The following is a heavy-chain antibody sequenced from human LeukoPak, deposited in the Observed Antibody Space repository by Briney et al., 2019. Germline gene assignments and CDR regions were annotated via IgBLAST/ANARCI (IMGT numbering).Heavy chain of an antibody. Sequence: GGSLRLSCAASGFTFSSYAMTWVRQAPGKGLEWVSAISGGGISTYYADSVKGRFTISRDNSQNTLYLQMNSLTAEDTAVYYCAKYYYDSSGYYVNWFDPWGQGTLVTVSS. CDR1: GFTFSSYA. CDR3: AKYYYDSSGYYVNWFDP. J-gene: IGHJ5*02. CDR2: ISGGGIST. D-gene: IGHD3-22*01. V-gene: IGHV3-23*01.